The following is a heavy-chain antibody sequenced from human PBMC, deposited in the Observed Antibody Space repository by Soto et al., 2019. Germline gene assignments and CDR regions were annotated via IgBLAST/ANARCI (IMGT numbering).Heavy chain of an antibody. Sequence: EVQLVESGGGLVKPGGSLRLSCAASGFTYSSYSMNWVRQAPGKGLEWVSSISSSSSYIYYADSVKGRFTISRDNAKNSLYLQMNSLRAEDTAVYYCARESGYYTYGMDVWGQGTTVTVSS. V-gene: IGHV3-21*01. CDR2: ISSSSSYI. D-gene: IGHD3-3*01. J-gene: IGHJ6*02. CDR1: GFTYSSYS. CDR3: ARESGYYTYGMDV.